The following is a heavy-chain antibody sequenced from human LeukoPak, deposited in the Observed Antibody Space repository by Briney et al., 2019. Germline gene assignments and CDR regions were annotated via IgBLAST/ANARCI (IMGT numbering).Heavy chain of an antibody. V-gene: IGHV1-2*02. Sequence: ASVKVSCKASGYTFNSYDINWVRQATGQGLEWMGWINPNSGGTNYAQKFQGRATMTRDTSISTAYMELSRLRSDDTAVYYCARDLYIVVVPAAIGAFDIWGQGTMVTVSS. CDR2: INPNSGGT. J-gene: IGHJ3*02. D-gene: IGHD2-2*02. CDR3: ARDLYIVVVPAAIGAFDI. CDR1: GYTFNSYD.